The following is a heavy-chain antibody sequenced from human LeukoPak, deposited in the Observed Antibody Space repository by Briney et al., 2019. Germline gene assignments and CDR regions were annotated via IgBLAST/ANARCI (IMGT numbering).Heavy chain of an antibody. CDR2: IFHSGST. Sequence: SGTLSLTCAVSGGSISSGGYSWSWIRQPPGKGLEWIGYIFHSGSTKYSPSLKSRVTISVDRPKNQFSLKLSSVTAADTAVYYCARGPLAYNFGEFDYWGQGALVTVSS. D-gene: IGHD5-18*01. V-gene: IGHV4-30-2*01. CDR3: ARGPLAYNFGEFDY. CDR1: GGSISSGGYS. J-gene: IGHJ4*02.